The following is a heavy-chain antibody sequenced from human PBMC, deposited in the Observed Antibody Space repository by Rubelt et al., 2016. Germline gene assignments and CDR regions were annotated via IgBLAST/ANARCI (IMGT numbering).Heavy chain of an antibody. CDR2: ISSDTSNK. D-gene: IGHD4/OR15-4a*01. Sequence: GFTFSSYGMHWLRQAPGKGLEWVAGISSDTSNKYYADSVKGRFTISRDNSRNTLYLQMNSLKTEDSVLYYCARDPYYDASGPFDYWGQGALVSVSS. J-gene: IGHJ4*02. CDR1: GFTFSSYG. V-gene: IGHV3-30*19. CDR3: ARDPYYDASGPFDY.